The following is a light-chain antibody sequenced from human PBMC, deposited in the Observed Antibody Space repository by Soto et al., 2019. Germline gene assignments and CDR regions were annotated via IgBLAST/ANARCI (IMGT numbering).Light chain of an antibody. CDR1: QSVSNN. J-gene: IGKJ1*01. CDR3: HEYNTWPWT. CDR2: DAS. V-gene: IGKV3D-15*01. Sequence: EIVMTQSPATLSVSPGERVTLSCRASQSVSNNLVWYQQKPGQAPRLLIYDASNRATGIPARFSGSGSGTDFTLTISSLEPEDFAVYYCHEYNTWPWTFGQGTKVDIK.